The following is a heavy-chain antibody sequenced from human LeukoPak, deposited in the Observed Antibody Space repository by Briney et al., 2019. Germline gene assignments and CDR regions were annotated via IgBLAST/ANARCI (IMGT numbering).Heavy chain of an antibody. Sequence: PSETLSLTCTVSGGSISSYYWSWIRQPPGKGLEWIGYIYYSGSTNYNPSLKSRVTISVDTSKNQSSLKLSSVTAADTAVYYCARAKYSGSYYVRGAFDIWGQGTMVTVSS. D-gene: IGHD1-26*01. CDR2: IYYSGST. J-gene: IGHJ3*02. CDR3: ARAKYSGSYYVRGAFDI. CDR1: GGSISSYY. V-gene: IGHV4-59*01.